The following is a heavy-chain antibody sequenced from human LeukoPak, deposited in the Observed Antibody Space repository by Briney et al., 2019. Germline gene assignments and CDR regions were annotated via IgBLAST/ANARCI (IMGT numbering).Heavy chain of an antibody. Sequence: ASVKVSCKASGYTFTSYDINWVRQAPGQGLEWMGWINPNSGGTNYAQKFQGRVTMTRDTSISTAYMELSRLRSDDTAVYYCAAGSGSYYKLFDYWGQGTLVTVSS. D-gene: IGHD3-10*01. CDR2: INPNSGGT. CDR3: AAGSGSYYKLFDY. J-gene: IGHJ4*02. V-gene: IGHV1-2*02. CDR1: GYTFTSYD.